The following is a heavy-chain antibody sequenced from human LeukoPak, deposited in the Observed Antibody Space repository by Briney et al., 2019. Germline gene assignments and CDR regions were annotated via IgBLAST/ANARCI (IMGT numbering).Heavy chain of an antibody. V-gene: IGHV4-39*07. CDR1: GGSISSSSYY. CDR2: IYYSGST. Sequence: SETLSLTCTVSGGSISSSSYYWGWIRQPPGKGLEWIGSIYYSGSTYYNPSLKSRVTISIDTSKNQFSLKLSSVTAADTAVYYCASYDSSGDYFDYWGQGTLVTVSS. CDR3: ASYDSSGDYFDY. J-gene: IGHJ4*02. D-gene: IGHD3-22*01.